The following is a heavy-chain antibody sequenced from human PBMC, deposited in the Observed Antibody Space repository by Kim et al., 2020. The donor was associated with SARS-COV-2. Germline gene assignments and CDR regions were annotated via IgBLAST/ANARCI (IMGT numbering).Heavy chain of an antibody. CDR1: GFTFSSYA. CDR3: AIPDIVATIEDY. Sequence: GGSLRLSCAASGFTFSSYAMSWVRQAPGKGLEWVSAISGSGGSTYYADSVKGRFTISRDNSKNTLYLQMNSLRAEDTAVYYCAIPDIVATIEDYWGQGTLVTVSS. CDR2: ISGSGGST. D-gene: IGHD5-12*01. V-gene: IGHV3-23*01. J-gene: IGHJ4*02.